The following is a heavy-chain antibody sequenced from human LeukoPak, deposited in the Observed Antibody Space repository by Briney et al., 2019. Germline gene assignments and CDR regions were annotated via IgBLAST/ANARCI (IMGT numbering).Heavy chain of an antibody. D-gene: IGHD3-16*02. CDR1: GGTFSSYA. CDR2: IIPIFGTA. CDR3: ARSLRAYYDYVWGSYRFDY. J-gene: IGHJ4*02. Sequence: SVKVSCKASGGTFSSYAISWVRQAPGQGLEWMGRIIPIFGTANYAQKFRGRVSITTDESTSTAYMELSSLRSEDTAVYYCARSLRAYYDYVWGSYRFDYWGQGTLVTVSS. V-gene: IGHV1-69*05.